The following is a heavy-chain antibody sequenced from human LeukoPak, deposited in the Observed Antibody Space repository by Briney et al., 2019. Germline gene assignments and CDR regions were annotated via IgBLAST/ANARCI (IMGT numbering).Heavy chain of an antibody. CDR3: AIVTGGWYPNPN. D-gene: IGHD3-16*01. J-gene: IGHJ4*02. CDR1: GFTFSSYG. Sequence: GGSLRLSCAASGFTFSSYGMHWVRQAPGKGLEWVTFIRYDGSNKDYAGSVKGRFTISRDNSKKMLYVQMNSLRDEDTAVYYCAIVTGGWYPNPNWGQGTLVTVSS. CDR2: IRYDGSNK. V-gene: IGHV3-30*02.